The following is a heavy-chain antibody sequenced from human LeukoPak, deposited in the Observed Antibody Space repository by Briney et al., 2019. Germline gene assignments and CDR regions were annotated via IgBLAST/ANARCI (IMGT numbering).Heavy chain of an antibody. D-gene: IGHD3-22*01. CDR1: GFTFSSYG. CDR2: IRYDGSNK. J-gene: IGHJ4*02. CDR3: AKDGISYDSSGYYFDY. Sequence: GGSLRLSFAASGFTFSSYGMHWVRQAPGKGLEWVAFIRYDGSNKYYADSVKGRFTISRDNSKNTLYLQMNSLRAEDTAVYYCAKDGISYDSSGYYFDYWGQGTLITVSS. V-gene: IGHV3-30*02.